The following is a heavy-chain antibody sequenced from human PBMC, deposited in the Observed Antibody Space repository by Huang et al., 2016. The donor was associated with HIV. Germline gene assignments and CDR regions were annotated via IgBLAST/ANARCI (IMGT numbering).Heavy chain of an antibody. CDR2: VKHSGGST. CDR3: ARALLLFGLGSPLDF. V-gene: IGHV1-46*01. J-gene: IGHJ4*02. Sequence: QVQLVQSGAEVKKPGASVKISCKASGYTFTTYHMHWVRQAPGQGLEWKGMVKHSGGSTRYAQTFQGRVTMTSDTSTSTVYMELSSLTPEDTAVYYCARALLLFGLGSPLDFWGQGSLVTVSS. D-gene: IGHD3-10*01. CDR1: GYTFTTYH.